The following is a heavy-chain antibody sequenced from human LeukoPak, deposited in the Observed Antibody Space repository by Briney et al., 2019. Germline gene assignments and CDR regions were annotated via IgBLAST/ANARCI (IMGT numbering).Heavy chain of an antibody. D-gene: IGHD3-10*01. CDR3: ARDPLPGPMVRGDFDY. V-gene: IGHV3-74*01. Sequence: GGSLRLSCAASGFTFSSYWMHWVRQAPGKGLVWVSRINSDGSTTNYADSVKGRFTISRDNSKNTLYLQMNSLRAEDTAVYYCARDPLPGPMVRGDFDYWGQGTLVTVSS. J-gene: IGHJ4*02. CDR2: INSDGSTT. CDR1: GFTFSSYW.